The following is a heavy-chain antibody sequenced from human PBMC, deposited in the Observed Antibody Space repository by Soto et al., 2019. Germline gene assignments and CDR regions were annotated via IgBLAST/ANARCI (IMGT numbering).Heavy chain of an antibody. Sequence: SETLSLTCTVSCGSLSSYYWAWIRQSPGKGLEWIGYVYFSGNTNYNPSLKSRVTISIDTSKNQFSLRLASVTETDTSFYYCGSVRPSGYVLSWGPGTLVTVSS. CDR2: VYFSGNT. D-gene: IGHD6-25*01. CDR3: GSVRPSGYVLS. V-gene: IGHV4-59*08. J-gene: IGHJ5*02. CDR1: CGSLSSYY.